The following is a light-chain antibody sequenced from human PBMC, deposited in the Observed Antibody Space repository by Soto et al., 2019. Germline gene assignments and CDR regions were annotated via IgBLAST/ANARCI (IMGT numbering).Light chain of an antibody. J-gene: IGKJ4*01. V-gene: IGKV4-1*01. CDR3: HQYYSSPLT. Sequence: DIVMTQSPDSLAMSLGARATINCKSIQSVLASSNNKNLLASYQQKPGQPPKLLIYWASTRESGVPDRFRGSGSWTDFTLTISSLQAADVAVDYGHQYYSSPLTFGVGTNVEIK. CDR1: QSVLASSNNKNL. CDR2: WAS.